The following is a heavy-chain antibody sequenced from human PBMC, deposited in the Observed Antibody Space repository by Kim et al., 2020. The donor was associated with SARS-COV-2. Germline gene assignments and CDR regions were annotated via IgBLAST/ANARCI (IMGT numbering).Heavy chain of an antibody. CDR2: IYSGGSST. CDR1: GFTFSSYA. Sequence: GGSLRLSCAASGFTFSSYAMSWVRQAPGKGLEWVSVIYSGGSSTYYADSVKGRFTISRDNSKNTLYLQMNSLRAEDTAVYYCAKDYPDGELDYGDYAFDYWGQGTLVTVSS. D-gene: IGHD4-17*01. V-gene: IGHV3-23*03. J-gene: IGHJ4*02. CDR3: AKDYPDGELDYGDYAFDY.